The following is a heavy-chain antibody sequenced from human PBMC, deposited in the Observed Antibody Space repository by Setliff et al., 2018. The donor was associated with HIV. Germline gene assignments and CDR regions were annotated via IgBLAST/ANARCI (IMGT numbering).Heavy chain of an antibody. V-gene: IGHV4-34*01. J-gene: IGHJ6*03. CDR1: GGSFSDNY. CDR2: IYYSGST. Sequence: SETLSLTCAVYGGSFSDNYWSWIRQSPGKGLEWIGSIYYSGSTNYNPSLKSRVTISVDTSKNQFSLKLRSVTAADTAMYYCARVSITYWYSIPTFYYYYMDVWGKGTKVTVSS. D-gene: IGHD2-15*01. CDR3: ARVSITYWYSIPTFYYYYMDV.